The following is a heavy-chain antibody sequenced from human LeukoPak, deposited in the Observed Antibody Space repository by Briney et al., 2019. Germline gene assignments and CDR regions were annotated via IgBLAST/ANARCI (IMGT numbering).Heavy chain of an antibody. CDR1: GDSFSSNSAA. V-gene: IGHV6-1*01. CDR2: TYYRSKWYN. J-gene: IGHJ4*02. D-gene: IGHD3-9*01. Sequence: SQTLSLTCALSGDSFSSNSAAWNWRRQSPSRGLEWLGRTYYRSKWYNDYAVSVKSLITIIPDTSKNQFSLHLNSVTPEDTAVYYCARDLTWLFDYWGQGTLVTVSS. CDR3: ARDLTWLFDY.